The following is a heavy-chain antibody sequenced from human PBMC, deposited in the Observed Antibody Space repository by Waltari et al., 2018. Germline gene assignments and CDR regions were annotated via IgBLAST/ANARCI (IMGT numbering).Heavy chain of an antibody. V-gene: IGHV7-4-1*02. D-gene: IGHD1-1*01. Sequence: QVQLVQSGSELKKPGASVKVSCKASGYIFTHYAIHWVRQAPGQGFEWMGWININTGNARYAQGFTGRFVFSLDTSVSTAYLQISSLKAEDTAVYYCARDAVGTSDWFDPWGQGTLVTVSS. CDR2: ININTGNA. CDR3: ARDAVGTSDWFDP. J-gene: IGHJ5*02. CDR1: GYIFTHYA.